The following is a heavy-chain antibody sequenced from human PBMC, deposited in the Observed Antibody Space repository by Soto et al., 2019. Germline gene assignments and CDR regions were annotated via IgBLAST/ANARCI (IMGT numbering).Heavy chain of an antibody. D-gene: IGHD3-22*01. CDR3: ASRFGYYDSSGYQSPCGMDV. CDR1: GGTFSSYA. V-gene: IGHV1-69*06. Sequence: ASVKVSCKASGGTFSSYAISWVRQAPGQGLEWTGGIIPIFGTANYAQKFQGRVTITADKSTSTAYRELSSLRSEDTAVYYCASRFGYYDSSGYQSPCGMDVWGQGTTVTVSS. CDR2: IIPIFGTA. J-gene: IGHJ6*02.